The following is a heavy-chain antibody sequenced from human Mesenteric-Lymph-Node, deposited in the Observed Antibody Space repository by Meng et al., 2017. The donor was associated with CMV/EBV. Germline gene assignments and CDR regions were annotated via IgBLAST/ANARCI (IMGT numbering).Heavy chain of an antibody. J-gene: IGHJ5*02. D-gene: IGHD2-15*01. CDR1: NSNYY. Sequence: NSNYYWGWIRQPPGKGLEWIGHMYSSGSTYYNPSLMSRVTISVDTSKNHFSLKLTSVTAADTAVYYCIRAAGYCRGTSCYENWFDPWGRGTLVTVSS. CDR3: IRAAGYCRGTSCYENWFDP. CDR2: MYSSGST. V-gene: IGHV4-39*02.